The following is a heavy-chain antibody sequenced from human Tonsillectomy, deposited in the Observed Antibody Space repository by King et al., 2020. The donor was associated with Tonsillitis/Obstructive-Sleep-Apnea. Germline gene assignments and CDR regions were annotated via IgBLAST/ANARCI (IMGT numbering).Heavy chain of an antibody. D-gene: IGHD2-8*01. V-gene: IGHV4-4*02. CDR1: GGSITSSDW. Sequence: QVQLQESGPGLVKPSGTLSLTCAVSGGSITSSDWWTWVRQPPGKGLEWIGEIYHSGHTNYSPSLKSRVTLSVDKSKNHFSLKLTSVTATDPAVYYCAIVRCHGKFCIRNYYYMDVWGKGTTVTVSS. CDR2: IYHSGHT. CDR3: AIVRCHGKFCIRNYYYMDV. J-gene: IGHJ6*03.